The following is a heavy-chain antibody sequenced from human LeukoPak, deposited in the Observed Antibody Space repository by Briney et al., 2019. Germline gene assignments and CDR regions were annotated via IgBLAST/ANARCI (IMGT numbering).Heavy chain of an antibody. V-gene: IGHV4-39*01. Sequence: PSETLSLTCTVSGGSISSSSYYWGWIRQPPGKGLEWIGSIYYSGSTYYSPSLKSRVTISVGTSKNQFSLKLTSVTAADTAVYYCARGIQLSKPTFDYWGQGTLVTVSS. J-gene: IGHJ4*02. CDR2: IYYSGST. CDR3: ARGIQLSKPTFDY. D-gene: IGHD5-18*01. CDR1: GGSISSSSYY.